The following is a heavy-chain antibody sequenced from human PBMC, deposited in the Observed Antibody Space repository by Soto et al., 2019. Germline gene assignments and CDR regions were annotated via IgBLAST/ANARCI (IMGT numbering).Heavy chain of an antibody. D-gene: IGHD2-21*02. V-gene: IGHV1-18*04. CDR2: ISAYNGNT. CDR3: ARPRYVTRLVYYFDY. Sequence: VKVSCKASGYTFTSYGISWVRQAPGQGLEWMGWISAYNGNTNYAQKLQGRVTMTTDTSTSTAYMELRSLRSDDTAVYYCARPRYVTRLVYYFDYWGQGTLVTVSS. J-gene: IGHJ4*02. CDR1: GYTFTSYG.